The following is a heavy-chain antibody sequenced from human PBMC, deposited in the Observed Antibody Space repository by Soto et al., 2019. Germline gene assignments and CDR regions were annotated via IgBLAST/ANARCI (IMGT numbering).Heavy chain of an antibody. CDR2: ISSSSSYI. J-gene: IGHJ3*02. D-gene: IGHD4-4*01. Sequence: PGGSLRLSCAASGFTFSSYSMNWVRQAPGKGLEWVSSISSSSSYIYYADSVKGRFTISRDNAKNSLYLQMNSLRAEDTAVYYCARDQTVTSYDAFDIWGQGTIVTVSS. CDR1: GFTFSSYS. CDR3: ARDQTVTSYDAFDI. V-gene: IGHV3-21*01.